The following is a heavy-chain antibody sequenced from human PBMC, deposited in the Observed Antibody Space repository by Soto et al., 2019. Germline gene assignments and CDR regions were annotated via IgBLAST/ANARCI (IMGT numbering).Heavy chain of an antibody. CDR2: MNANNGNT. D-gene: IGHD2-2*02. J-gene: IGHJ4*02. Sequence: GLEWMGWMNANNGNTNYAQKFQGRVTMTRNTAISTAYMELTSLRSEDTAVYYCSRCPARSTCYTDLDNRGQGPLLTVYS. V-gene: IGHV1-8*01. CDR3: SRCPARSTCYTDLDN.